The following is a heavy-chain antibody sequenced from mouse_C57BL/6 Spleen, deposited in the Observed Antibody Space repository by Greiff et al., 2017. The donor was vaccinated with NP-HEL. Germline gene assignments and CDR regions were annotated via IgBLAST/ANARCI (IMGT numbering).Heavy chain of an antibody. V-gene: IGHV1-66*01. CDR2: IYPGSGNT. J-gene: IGHJ2*01. D-gene: IGHD2-4*01. Sequence: VHLVESGPELVKPGASVKISCKASGYSFTSYYIHWVKQRPGQGLEWIGWIYPGSGNTKYNEKFKGKATLTADTSSSTAYMQLSSLTSEDSAVYYCASYYDYVFDYWGQGTTLTVSS. CDR3: ASYYDYVFDY. CDR1: GYSFTSYY.